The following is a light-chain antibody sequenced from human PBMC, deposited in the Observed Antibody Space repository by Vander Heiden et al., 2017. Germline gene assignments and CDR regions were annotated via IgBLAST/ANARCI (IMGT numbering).Light chain of an antibody. V-gene: IGKV3-20*01. J-gene: IGKJ3*01. Sequence: NVLPQSPGTLSLSPGARATISCTARHSISNAYLAGYIQKTRQAPSLLINSTAASATSIPDRFCSGGSWTDVTLTVIRLEPEDDAVYYCRQYGPTPLTFGPGTRVDMK. CDR3: RQYGPTPLT. CDR2: STA. CDR1: HSISNAY.